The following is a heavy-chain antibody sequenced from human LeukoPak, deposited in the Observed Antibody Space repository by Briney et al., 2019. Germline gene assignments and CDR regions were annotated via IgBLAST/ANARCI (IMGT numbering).Heavy chain of an antibody. V-gene: IGHV3-23*01. D-gene: IGHD3-9*01. CDR3: ARERTIFSNSYIDY. Sequence: GGSLRLSCAASGFTFSSYAMSWVRQAPGKGLEWVSAISGSGGSTYYADSVKGRFTISRDNSKNTLYLQMNSLRAEDTAVYYCARERTIFSNSYIDYWGQGTLVTVSS. CDR1: GFTFSSYA. J-gene: IGHJ4*02. CDR2: ISGSGGST.